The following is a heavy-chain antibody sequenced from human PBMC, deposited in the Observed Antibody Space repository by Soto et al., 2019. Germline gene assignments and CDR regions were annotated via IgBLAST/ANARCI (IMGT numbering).Heavy chain of an antibody. Sequence: QVQLQESGPGLVKPSETLSLTCTVSGGSISNHYWNWIRQPPGRGLEWIGNILYSGSTNYNPSLQSRVTISVDTSRNQFSLKLSSVTAADPAVYYCAGDTYGLDYWGQGTLVSVSS. J-gene: IGHJ4*02. CDR1: GGSISNHY. CDR3: AGDTYGLDY. D-gene: IGHD3-10*01. V-gene: IGHV4-59*11. CDR2: ILYSGST.